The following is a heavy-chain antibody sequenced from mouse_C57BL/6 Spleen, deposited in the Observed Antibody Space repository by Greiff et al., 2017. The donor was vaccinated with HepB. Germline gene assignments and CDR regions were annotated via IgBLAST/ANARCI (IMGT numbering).Heavy chain of an antibody. CDR3: ARSGKGTTVVGAMDY. CDR1: GYTFTSYW. J-gene: IGHJ4*01. V-gene: IGHV1-69*01. D-gene: IGHD1-1*01. Sequence: QVHVKQPGAELVMPGASVKLSCKASGYTFTSYWMHWVKQRPGQGLEWIGEIDPSDSYTNYNQKFKGKSTLTVDKSSSTAYMQLSSLTSEDSAVYYCARSGKGTTVVGAMDYWGQGTSVTVSS. CDR2: IDPSDSYT.